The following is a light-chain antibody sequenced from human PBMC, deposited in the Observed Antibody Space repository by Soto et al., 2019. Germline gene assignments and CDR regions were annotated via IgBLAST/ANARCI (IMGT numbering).Light chain of an antibody. CDR3: QHYGTSTRT. J-gene: IGKJ1*01. Sequence: EVVLTQSPGTLSFSPGDRATLSCRATQSISSASLAWYQQKPGQAPRLLIYGASTRATGIPDRCSGSGSAADFTLTITRLEPEDFAVYYCQHYGTSTRTFGQGTKVEIK. CDR2: GAS. V-gene: IGKV3-20*01. CDR1: QSISSAS.